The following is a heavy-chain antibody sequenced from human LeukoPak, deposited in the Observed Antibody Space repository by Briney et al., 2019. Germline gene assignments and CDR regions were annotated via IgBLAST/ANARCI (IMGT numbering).Heavy chain of an antibody. J-gene: IGHJ4*02. D-gene: IGHD1-26*01. Sequence: GGSLRLSCAASGFTFSNYPMTWVRQAPGKGLEWVSAITTSGGSTYYADSVKGRFTISRDNYKNTLYLQMNSLTAEDTALYYCAKEPYSGSQLLDYWGQGTLVTVSS. CDR1: GFTFSNYP. V-gene: IGHV3-23*01. CDR2: ITTSGGST. CDR3: AKEPYSGSQLLDY.